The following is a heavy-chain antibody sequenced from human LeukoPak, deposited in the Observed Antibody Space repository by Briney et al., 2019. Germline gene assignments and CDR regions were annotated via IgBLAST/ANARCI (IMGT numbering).Heavy chain of an antibody. CDR1: GYTFTSYD. V-gene: IGHV1-8*01. J-gene: IGHJ4*02. D-gene: IGHD5-18*01. Sequence: GASVKVSCKASGYTFTSYDTNWVRRATGQGLEWMGWMNPNSGNTGYAEKFQGRVTMTRNISIRTAYMELSTLRSDDTAVYYCARGRGYSYGYADYWGQGTLVTVSS. CDR3: ARGRGYSYGYADY. CDR2: MNPNSGNT.